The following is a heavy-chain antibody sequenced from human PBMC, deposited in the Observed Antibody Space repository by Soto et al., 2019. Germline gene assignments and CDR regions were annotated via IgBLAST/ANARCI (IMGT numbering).Heavy chain of an antibody. Sequence: SETLCLTCTVSGGSISSGDYYWSWIRQPPGKGLEWIGYIYYSGSTYYNPSLKSRVTISVDTSKNQFSLKLSSVTAADTAVYYCARVSSLDGYNLDYWGQGTLVTVSS. J-gene: IGHJ4*02. V-gene: IGHV4-30-4*01. CDR2: IYYSGST. CDR1: GGSISSGDYY. D-gene: IGHD5-12*01. CDR3: ARVSSLDGYNLDY.